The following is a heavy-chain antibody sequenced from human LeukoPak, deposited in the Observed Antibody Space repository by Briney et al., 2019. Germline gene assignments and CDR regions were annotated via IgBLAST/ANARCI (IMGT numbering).Heavy chain of an antibody. CDR3: TTSATFTNFDY. V-gene: IGHV3-15*01. J-gene: IGHJ4*02. CDR2: IKSKTDGGTT. D-gene: IGHD6-25*01. CDR1: GFTFRSYW. Sequence: GGSLRLSCAASGFTFRSYWMSWVRQAPGKGLEWDGRIKSKTDGGTTDYAAPVKGRFTISRDDSKNTLYLQMNSLKTEDTPVYYCTTSATFTNFDYWGQGTLVTVSS.